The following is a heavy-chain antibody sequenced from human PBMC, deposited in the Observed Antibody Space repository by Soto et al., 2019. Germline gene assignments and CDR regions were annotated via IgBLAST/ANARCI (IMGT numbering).Heavy chain of an antibody. CDR1: GGSISSSSYY. CDR2: IYYSGST. J-gene: IGHJ4*02. D-gene: IGHD6-6*01. Sequence: QLQLQESGPGLVKPSETLSLTCTVSGGSISSSSYYWGWIRQPPGKGLEWIGSIYYSGSTYYNPSLKSRVPISVDTSKNQFSLKLSSVTAADTAVYYCATTEYSSSSYYFDYWGQGTLVTVSS. CDR3: ATTEYSSSSYYFDY. V-gene: IGHV4-39*01.